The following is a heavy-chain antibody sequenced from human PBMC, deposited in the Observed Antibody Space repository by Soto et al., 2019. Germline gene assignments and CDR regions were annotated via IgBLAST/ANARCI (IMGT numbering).Heavy chain of an antibody. CDR2: ILPIFGTA. V-gene: IGHV1-69*14. J-gene: IGHJ3*02. D-gene: IGHD1-1*01. Sequence: QVQLVQSGAEVKKPGSSVKVSCKASGGTFSTSSINWLRQAPGQRPEWMGNILPIFGTADYAQKLRDRVTITAGKSTNTAYMELRSLLSEDAAVYYCARGHECGGNSDAFDIWGQGTVVTVSS. CDR1: GGTFSTSS. CDR3: ARGHECGGNSDAFDI.